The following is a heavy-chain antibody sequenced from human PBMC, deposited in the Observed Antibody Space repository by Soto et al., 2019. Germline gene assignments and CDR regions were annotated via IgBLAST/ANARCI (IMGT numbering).Heavy chain of an antibody. J-gene: IGHJ4*02. CDR2: ISGNNGNT. V-gene: IGHV1-18*04. D-gene: IGHD5-18*01. Sequence: QVQLVQSGAEVQKPGASVKVSCKASGYTFTTYDISWVRQAPGQGLEWMGWISGNNGNTNYAQKLQGRVTMTRDTSTSTAYMDLRSLRSDDTAVYYCASSGGYSYGVRYYFDYWGQGTLVTVSS. CDR1: GYTFTTYD. CDR3: ASSGGYSYGVRYYFDY.